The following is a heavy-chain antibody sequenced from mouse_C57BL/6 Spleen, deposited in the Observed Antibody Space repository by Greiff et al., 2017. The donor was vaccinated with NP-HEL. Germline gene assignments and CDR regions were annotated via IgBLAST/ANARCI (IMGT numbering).Heavy chain of an antibody. D-gene: IGHD1-1*02. CDR3: ERTAYGGNNLGYDAMDY. CDR1: GYTFTSYW. Sequence: VQLQQPGAELVKPGASVKLSCKASGYTFTSYWMHWVKQRPGQGLEWIGMIHPSSGSTNYNEKFKSKATLTVDKSSSTAYMQLSSLTSEDSAVXYYERTAYGGNNLGYDAMDYWGQGTSVTVSS. J-gene: IGHJ4*01. V-gene: IGHV1-64*01. CDR2: IHPSSGST.